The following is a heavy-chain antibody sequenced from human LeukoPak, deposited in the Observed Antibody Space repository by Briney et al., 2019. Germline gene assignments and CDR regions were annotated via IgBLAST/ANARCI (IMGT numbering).Heavy chain of an antibody. CDR3: AKCRGSHYGASDY. D-gene: IGHD4-17*01. Sequence: GRSLRLSCAASGFTFDDYAMHWVRQVPGKGLEWVSGISWKSGSIGYADSVKGRFTISRDNAKNSLYLQMNSLRAEDTALYYCAKCRGSHYGASDYWGQGTLVTVSS. CDR2: ISWKSGSI. J-gene: IGHJ4*02. CDR1: GFTFDDYA. V-gene: IGHV3-9*01.